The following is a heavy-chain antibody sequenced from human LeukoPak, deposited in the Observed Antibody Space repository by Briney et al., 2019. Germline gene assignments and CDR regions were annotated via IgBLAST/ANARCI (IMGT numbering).Heavy chain of an antibody. Sequence: ASVKVSCKASGYTFSGDYMHWVRQAPGQGLEWMGWINPHSGGTIYPQRFQGRVTMTRDTSISTAYMELSRLRSDDTAVYYCARGGPRDIVVVPAAKKWFDPWGQGTLVTVSS. V-gene: IGHV1-2*02. CDR2: INPHSGGT. J-gene: IGHJ5*02. D-gene: IGHD2-2*01. CDR1: GYTFSGDY. CDR3: ARGGPRDIVVVPAAKKWFDP.